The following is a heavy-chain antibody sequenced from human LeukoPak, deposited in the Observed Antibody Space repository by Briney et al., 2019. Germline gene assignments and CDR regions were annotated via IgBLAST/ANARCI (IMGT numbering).Heavy chain of an antibody. CDR1: GDSFSSYA. CDR3: ARGKVGATSSFDY. J-gene: IGHJ4*02. D-gene: IGHD1-26*01. CDR2: IIPIFGTA. Sequence: GASVKVSCKASGDSFSSYAISWVRQAPGQGLEWMGRIIPIFGTANYAQKFQGRVTITADESTSTAYMELSSLRSEDTAVYYCARGKVGATSSFDYWGQGILVTVSS. V-gene: IGHV1-69*13.